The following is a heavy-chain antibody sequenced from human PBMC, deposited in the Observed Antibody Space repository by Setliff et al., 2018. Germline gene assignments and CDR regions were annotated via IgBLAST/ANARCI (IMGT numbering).Heavy chain of an antibody. Sequence: SETLSLTCTVSGDSIRRGDYWSWIRQHPGKGLEWIGYIHHSGETFYNPSLRSRVIISVDTSKNQFSLKVTSLIAADTAVYYCARARDGIDFDYSDYWGRGTPVTVSS. V-gene: IGHV4-31*03. CDR2: IHHSGET. CDR1: GDSIRRGDY. CDR3: ARARDGIDFDYSDY. J-gene: IGHJ4*02.